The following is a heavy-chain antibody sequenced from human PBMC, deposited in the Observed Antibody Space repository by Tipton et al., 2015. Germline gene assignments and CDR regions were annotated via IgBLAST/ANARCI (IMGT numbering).Heavy chain of an antibody. CDR3: ASGCINFSCYYWFDP. D-gene: IGHD2-21*01. CDR1: GGSFSGYY. J-gene: IGHJ5*02. V-gene: IGHV4-34*01. Sequence: GLVKPSETLSLTCAVYGGSFSGYYWSWIRQPPGEGLEWIGEINESGSTNYNSSLKNRVTVSVDTSLNHLSLYLTSVTAADAGVYYCASGCINFSCYYWFDPWGPGTLVTVSS. CDR2: INESGST.